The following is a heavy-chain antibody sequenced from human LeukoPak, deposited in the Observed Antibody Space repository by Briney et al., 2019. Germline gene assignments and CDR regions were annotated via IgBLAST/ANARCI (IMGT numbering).Heavy chain of an antibody. CDR1: GFTFSSYD. J-gene: IGHJ5*02. CDR3: ASSIYSSSWIGWFDP. V-gene: IGHV3-30*03. D-gene: IGHD6-13*01. CDR2: ISYDGSNE. Sequence: GGSLRLSCAASGFTFSSYDMHWVRQAPGKGLEWVALISYDGSNEYCADSVKGRFTISRDNSKNTVYLQMNSLTTEDTAVYYCASSIYSSSWIGWFDPWGQGTLVTVSS.